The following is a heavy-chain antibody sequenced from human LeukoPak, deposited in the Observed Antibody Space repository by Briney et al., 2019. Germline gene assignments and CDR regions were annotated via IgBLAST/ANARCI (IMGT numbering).Heavy chain of an antibody. Sequence: GASVKVSCKAFGYTFTSYYMHWVRQAPGKGLEWMGGFDPEDGETIYAQKFQGRVTMTEDTSTDTAYMELSSLRSEDTAVYYCATEAPHSGSYYGAFDIWGQGTMVTVPS. CDR3: ATEAPHSGSYYGAFDI. D-gene: IGHD1-26*01. V-gene: IGHV1-24*01. J-gene: IGHJ3*02. CDR2: FDPEDGET. CDR1: GYTFTSYY.